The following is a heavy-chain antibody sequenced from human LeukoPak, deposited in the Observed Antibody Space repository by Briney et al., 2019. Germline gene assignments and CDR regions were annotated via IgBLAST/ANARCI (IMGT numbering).Heavy chain of an antibody. CDR2: VFDTRTT. CDR3: ATIKRGNIFGYFDF. V-gene: IGHV4-59*11. J-gene: IGHJ4*02. D-gene: IGHD5-18*01. Sequence: SETLSLTCTVSGASFSSHHWGWIRQPPGKELERIGYVFDTRTTKDNPSLNSRVTLSADTSKTQFSLRLSSVTPADTAVYYCATIKRGNIFGYFDFWGQEILVTVSS. CDR1: GASFSSHH.